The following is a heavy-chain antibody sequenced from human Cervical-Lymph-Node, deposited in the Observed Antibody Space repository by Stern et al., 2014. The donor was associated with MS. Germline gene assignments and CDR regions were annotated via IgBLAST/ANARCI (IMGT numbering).Heavy chain of an antibody. J-gene: IGHJ6*02. Sequence: QVQLGQSGAEVKKPGSSLKVSCKASGCTFSSYAISWVRQAPGQGLEWVGGIIRTFGTPNYAHKVTGRVTITPDESTTKVFLEMSSLISEDTAVYYCARGELKEGFVRGMYVWGQGTTVTVSS. CDR2: IIRTFGTP. CDR3: ARGELKEGFVRGMYV. D-gene: IGHD1-26*01. V-gene: IGHV1-69*01. CDR1: GCTFSSYA.